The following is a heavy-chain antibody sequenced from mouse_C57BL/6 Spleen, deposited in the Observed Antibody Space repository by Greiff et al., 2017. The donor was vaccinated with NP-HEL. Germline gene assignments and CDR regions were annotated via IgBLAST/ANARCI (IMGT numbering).Heavy chain of an antibody. CDR2: INPSSGYT. Sequence: QVQLQQSGAELAKPGASVKLSCKASGYTFTSYWMHWVKQRPGQGLAWIGYINPSSGYTKYNQKFKDKATWTADESSSTAYMQLSSLTYEDTAVYYCAREWAYWGQGTLVTVSA. J-gene: IGHJ3*01. CDR1: GYTFTSYW. V-gene: IGHV1-7*01. CDR3: AREWAY.